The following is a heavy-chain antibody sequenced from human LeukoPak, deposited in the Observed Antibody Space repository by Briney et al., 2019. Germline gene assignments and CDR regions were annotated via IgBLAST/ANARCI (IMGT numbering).Heavy chain of an antibody. V-gene: IGHV3-7*01. CDR1: GFTFSSYW. J-gene: IGHJ4*02. Sequence: GSLRLSCAASGFTFSSYWMSWVRQAPGKGLEWVANIKQDGSEKYYVHSVKGRFTISRDNAKNSLYLQMNSLRAEDTAVYYCAREESYDYGDYGFGYFDYWGQGTLVTVSS. CDR2: IKQDGSEK. D-gene: IGHD4-17*01. CDR3: AREESYDYGDYGFGYFDY.